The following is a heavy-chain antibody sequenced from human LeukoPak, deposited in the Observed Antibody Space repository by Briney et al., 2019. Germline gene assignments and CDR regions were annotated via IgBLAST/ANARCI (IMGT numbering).Heavy chain of an antibody. CDR1: GASISNYN. CDR2: IYYSGGT. J-gene: IGHJ4*02. V-gene: IGHV4-59*08. CDR3: ARHSLGWLPQPHYYFDY. D-gene: IGHD3-16*01. Sequence: PSETLSLTCTVSGASISNYNWSWIRQPPGKGLEWIGYIYYSGGTNYNPSLKSRVSMSVDTSKDQFSLKLTSVTAADSAVYYCARHSLGWLPQPHYYFDYWGQGTLVTVSS.